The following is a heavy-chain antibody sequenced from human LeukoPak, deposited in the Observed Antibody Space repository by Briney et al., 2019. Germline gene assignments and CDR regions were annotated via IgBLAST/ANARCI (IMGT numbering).Heavy chain of an antibody. J-gene: IGHJ6*03. D-gene: IGHD2-2*01. CDR3: ARERIGYCSSTSRYENEYYYYYMDV. Sequence: TSETLSLTCTVSGGSISYSTYYWGWIRQPPGKGPEWIGSLHYSGSSSYNPSLKSRVTMSVDTSKNQFSLKLDSVTAADTAVYYCARERIGYCSSTSRYENEYYYYYMDVWGKGTTVTVSS. CDR2: LHYSGSS. CDR1: GGSISYSTYY. V-gene: IGHV4-39*07.